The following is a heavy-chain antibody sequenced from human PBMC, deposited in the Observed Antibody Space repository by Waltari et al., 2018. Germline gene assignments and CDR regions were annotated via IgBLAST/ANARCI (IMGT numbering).Heavy chain of an antibody. CDR1: GGTFSSYA. CDR3: ARLASDTISPA. J-gene: IGHJ5*02. V-gene: IGHV1-69*14. Sequence: QVQLVQSGAEVKKPGSSVKVSCKASGGTFSSYAISWGRQAPGQGLEWMGGISPIFVTANYAQNVQGRVTITADKSTSTAYMELSSLRSEDTAVYYCARLASDTISPAWGQGTLVTVSS. CDR2: ISPIFVTA. D-gene: IGHD3-9*01.